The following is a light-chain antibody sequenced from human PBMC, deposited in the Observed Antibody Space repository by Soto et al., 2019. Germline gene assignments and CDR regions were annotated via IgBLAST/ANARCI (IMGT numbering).Light chain of an antibody. J-gene: IGKJ2*01. CDR2: KAS. V-gene: IGKV1-5*03. Sequence: DIQMTQSPSTLSASVGDRVTITCRASQSLSSWLAWYQQKPGKAPKLLIYKASSLESVVPSRFSGSGSGTEFTLTISSLQPDDFATYYCQQYNSYSRYTFGQGTKLEIK. CDR1: QSLSSW. CDR3: QQYNSYSRYT.